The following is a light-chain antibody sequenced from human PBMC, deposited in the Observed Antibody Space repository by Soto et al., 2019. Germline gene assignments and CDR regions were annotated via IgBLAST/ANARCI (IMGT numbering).Light chain of an antibody. Sequence: DIQMTQSPSSLSASVGDRVTITCRASQSITGYLNWYQQKPGKVPKLLIYAASTLQSGVPSRFSGSGSGTDFTLTLSSMQAEDSAKYYCQQSFIAPWTFGQGTKVDIK. CDR1: QSITGY. CDR3: QQSFIAPWT. J-gene: IGKJ1*01. V-gene: IGKV1-39*01. CDR2: AAS.